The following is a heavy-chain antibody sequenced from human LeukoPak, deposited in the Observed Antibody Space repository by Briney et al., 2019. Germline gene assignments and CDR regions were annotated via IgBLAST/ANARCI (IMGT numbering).Heavy chain of an antibody. V-gene: IGHV4-59*01. CDR3: ARYSYDSDAFDI. D-gene: IGHD5-18*01. CDR2: IYYSGST. J-gene: IGHJ3*02. Sequence: SETLSLTCTVSGDSISSYYWSWIRQPPGKGLEWIGYIYYSGSTNYNPSLKSRVTISVDTSKNQFSLKLSSVTAADTAVYYCARYSYDSDAFDIWGQGTMVTVSS. CDR1: GDSISSYY.